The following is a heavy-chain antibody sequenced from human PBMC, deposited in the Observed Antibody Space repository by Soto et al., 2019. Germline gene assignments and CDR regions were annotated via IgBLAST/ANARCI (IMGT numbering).Heavy chain of an antibody. Sequence: QITLKESGPTLVKPTQTLTLTCTFSGFSLSTSGVGVGWIRQPPGKALEWLALIYWDDDKRYSPSLKSRLTITQXXSXNXXVLTMTNMDPVDTATYYCAHRRGDYTTGYYYGMDVWGQGTTVTVSS. J-gene: IGHJ6*02. V-gene: IGHV2-5*02. CDR2: IYWDDDK. D-gene: IGHD4-17*01. CDR3: AHRRGDYTTGYYYGMDV. CDR1: GFSLSTSGVG.